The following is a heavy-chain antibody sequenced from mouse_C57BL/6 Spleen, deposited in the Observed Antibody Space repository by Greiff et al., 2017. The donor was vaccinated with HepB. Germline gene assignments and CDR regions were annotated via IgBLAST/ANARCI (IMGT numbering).Heavy chain of an antibody. V-gene: IGHV1-15*01. CDR1: GYTFTDYE. Sequence: QVQLQQSGAELVRPGASVTLSCKASGYTFTDYEMHWVKQTPVHGLEWIGAIDPETGGTAYNQKFKGKAILTADKSSSTAYMELRSLTSEDSAVYYCTRSDDGYYYPFADWGQGTLVTVSA. D-gene: IGHD2-3*01. CDR3: TRSDDGYYYPFAD. J-gene: IGHJ3*01. CDR2: IDPETGGT.